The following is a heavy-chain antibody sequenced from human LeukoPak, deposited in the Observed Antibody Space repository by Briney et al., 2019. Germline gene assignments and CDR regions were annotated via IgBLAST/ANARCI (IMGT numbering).Heavy chain of an antibody. CDR2: ISAYNGNT. D-gene: IGHD6-19*01. Sequence: ASVKVSCKASGYTFTSYGISWVRQAPGQGLEWMGWISAYNGNTNYAQKLQGRVTMTTDTSTSTAYMELGSLGSDDTAVYYCARDQGYAVAGPGNYWGQGTLATVSS. V-gene: IGHV1-18*01. J-gene: IGHJ4*02. CDR3: ARDQGYAVAGPGNY. CDR1: GYTFTSYG.